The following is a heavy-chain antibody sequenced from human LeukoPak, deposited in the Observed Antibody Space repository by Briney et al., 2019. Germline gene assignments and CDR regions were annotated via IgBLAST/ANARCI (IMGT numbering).Heavy chain of an antibody. J-gene: IGHJ4*02. CDR1: GYTSTTYG. CDR2: ISAYNGKT. CDR3: TTGRYGYSYGYELDY. D-gene: IGHD5-18*01. Sequence: GASVKVSCKASGYTSTTYGISWVQQAPGQGLEWMGWISAYNGKTNYVQKLQGRVTMTTDTSTSTAYMELRSLRSDDTAVYYCTTGRYGYSYGYELDYWGQGTLVTVSS. V-gene: IGHV1-18*01.